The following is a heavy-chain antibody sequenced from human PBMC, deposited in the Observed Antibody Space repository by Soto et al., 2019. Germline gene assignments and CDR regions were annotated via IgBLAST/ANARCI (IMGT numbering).Heavy chain of an antibody. V-gene: IGHV3-15*07. CDR3: TTEGYSYGYELDAFDI. CDR2: IKSKTDGGTT. J-gene: IGHJ3*02. D-gene: IGHD5-18*01. Sequence: SNAWMNWVRQAPGKGLEWVGRIKSKTDGGTTDYAAPVKGRFTISRDDSKNTLYLQMNSLKTEDTAVYYCTTEGYSYGYELDAFDIWGQGTMVTVSS. CDR1: SNAW.